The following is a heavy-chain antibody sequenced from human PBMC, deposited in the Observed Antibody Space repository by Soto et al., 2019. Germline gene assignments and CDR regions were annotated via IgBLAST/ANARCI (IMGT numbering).Heavy chain of an antibody. CDR1: GFTFSNYA. CDR2: ISYDGSNT. V-gene: IGHV3-30-3*01. Sequence: GGSLRLSCAASGFTFSNYAIHWVRQAPGKGLGWVAVISYDGSNTYYADSVKGRFTISRDNSKNTLYLQMDSLRAEDTAVYYCAKGGRQWLVTSDFNYWGQGALVTVSS. CDR3: AKGGRQWLVTSDFNY. J-gene: IGHJ4*02. D-gene: IGHD6-19*01.